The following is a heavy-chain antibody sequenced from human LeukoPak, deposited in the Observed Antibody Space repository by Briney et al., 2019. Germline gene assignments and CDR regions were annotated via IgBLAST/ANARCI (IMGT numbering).Heavy chain of an antibody. J-gene: IGHJ4*02. V-gene: IGHV3-49*04. D-gene: IGHD3-22*01. Sequence: GRSLRLSCTASGFTFGDYGMSWVRQAPGEGLEWVGFIRSKPYGGTTEYAASVKGRFTISRDDSESIAYLQMNSLKTEDTAVYYCTRGDYYDSSGYYLLFDYWGQGTLVTVSA. CDR1: GFTFGDYG. CDR3: TRGDYYDSSGYYLLFDY. CDR2: IRSKPYGGTT.